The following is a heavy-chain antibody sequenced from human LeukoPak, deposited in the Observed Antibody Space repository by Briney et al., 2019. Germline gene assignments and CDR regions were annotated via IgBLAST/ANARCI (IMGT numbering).Heavy chain of an antibody. Sequence: SETLSLTCTVSGGSISSYYWSWIRQPPGKGLEWIGYIYYSGSTNYNPSLKSRVTISVDTSKNQFSLKLSSVTAADTAVYYCARGITYYHYMDVWGKGTTVTVSS. CDR2: IYYSGST. V-gene: IGHV4-59*08. CDR3: ARGITYYHYMDV. CDR1: GGSISSYY. J-gene: IGHJ6*03.